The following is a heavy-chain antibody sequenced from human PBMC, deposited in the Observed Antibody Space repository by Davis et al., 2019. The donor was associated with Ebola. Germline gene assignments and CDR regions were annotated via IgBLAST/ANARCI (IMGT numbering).Heavy chain of an antibody. V-gene: IGHV3-23*01. J-gene: IGHJ1*01. CDR1: GFTFSSYT. CDR2: ISDGGRNI. Sequence: PGGSLRLSCAASGFTFSSYTMNWVRQAPGKGLEWVSTISDGGRNIHYADSVKGRFTISKDYSKNTLFLQMNSLRVEDTALYYCATGSENFWELLIDWGQGTLVTVSS. D-gene: IGHD4-23*01. CDR3: ATGSENFWELLID.